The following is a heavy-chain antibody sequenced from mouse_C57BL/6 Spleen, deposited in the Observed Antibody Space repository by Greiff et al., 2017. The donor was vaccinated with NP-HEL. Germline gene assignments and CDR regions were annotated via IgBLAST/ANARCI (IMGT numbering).Heavy chain of an antibody. CDR1: GFTFSDYG. Sequence: EVQLVESGGGLVKPGGSLKLSCAASGFTFSDYGMHWVRQAPEKGLEWVAYISSGSSTIYYADTVKGRFTISRDNAKNTLFLQMTSLRSEDTAMYYRARSLIYYDYDLEAMDYWGQGTSVTVSS. D-gene: IGHD2-4*01. CDR3: ARSLIYYDYDLEAMDY. J-gene: IGHJ4*01. CDR2: ISSGSSTI. V-gene: IGHV5-17*01.